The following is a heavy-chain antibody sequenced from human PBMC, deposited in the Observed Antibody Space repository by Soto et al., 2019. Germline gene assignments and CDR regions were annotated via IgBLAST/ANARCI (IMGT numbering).Heavy chain of an antibody. D-gene: IGHD2-2*01. Sequence: EVQLVESGGGLEQPGGSLRLSCEASGFRFGTYELNWVRQAPGKGLEWIAYIGSGGTIIDNADSVKGRFTISRDNGKNAVYLQMNSLRAEDTALYFCAREGYCGSTSCLSPTSFFDSWGQGTLVTVSS. CDR2: IGSGGTII. CDR3: AREGYCGSTSCLSPTSFFDS. V-gene: IGHV3-48*03. CDR1: GFRFGTYE. J-gene: IGHJ4*02.